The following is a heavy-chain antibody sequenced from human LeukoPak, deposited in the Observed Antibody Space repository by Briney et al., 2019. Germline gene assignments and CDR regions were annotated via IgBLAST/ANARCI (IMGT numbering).Heavy chain of an antibody. D-gene: IGHD3-10*01. CDR1: GYTFTSYY. CDR2: INPNSGGT. Sequence: GGAVTVSCKASGYTFTSYYMHWVGQAPGQGREWMGIINPNSGGTNYAQKFQGRVTITRDTSISTAYIELSRLTSDDTAVYYCARDPPIGGADVFDIWGQGTMVTVSS. CDR3: ARDPPIGGADVFDI. V-gene: IGHV1-2*02. J-gene: IGHJ3*02.